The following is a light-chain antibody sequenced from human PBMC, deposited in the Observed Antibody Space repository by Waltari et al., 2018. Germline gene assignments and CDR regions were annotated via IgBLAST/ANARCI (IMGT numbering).Light chain of an antibody. Sequence: QSALTQPASVSGSPGQSITISCTGTSSDVGGYNYVSCYQQHPGKAPKLMIYEVSNRPSGVSNRFSGSKSGNTASLTISGLQAEDEADYYCSSYTSSSTLEVVFGGGTKLTVL. CDR3: SSYTSSSTLEVV. V-gene: IGLV2-14*01. J-gene: IGLJ2*01. CDR2: EVS. CDR1: SSDVGGYNY.